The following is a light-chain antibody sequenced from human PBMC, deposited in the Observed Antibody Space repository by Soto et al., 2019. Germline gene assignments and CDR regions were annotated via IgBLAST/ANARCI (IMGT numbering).Light chain of an antibody. Sequence: DIQMTQSPSSLSASVGDRVTITCRAIQGISNYLAWYQQKPGKVPKLLIYAASTLPSGVPSRFSGSGSGTDFTLTISSLQHDDVVTYYCQKYKGAPWTFGQGTKVEIK. CDR3: QKYKGAPWT. V-gene: IGKV1-27*01. CDR2: AAS. J-gene: IGKJ1*01. CDR1: QGISNY.